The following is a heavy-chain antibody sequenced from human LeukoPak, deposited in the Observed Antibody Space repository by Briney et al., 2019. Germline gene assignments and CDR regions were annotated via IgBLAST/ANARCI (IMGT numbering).Heavy chain of an antibody. V-gene: IGHV1-2*02. CDR3: ARGMEPYYYMDV. CDR2: VNPNSGGT. J-gene: IGHJ6*03. D-gene: IGHD1-26*01. Sequence: ASVKVSCKASEYTFTAYYIHWVRQAPGQGLEWMGWVNPNSGGTNYAQKFQGRVTMTRDTSISTAYMELSRLRSDDTAVYYCARGMEPYYYMDVWGKGTTVTVSS. CDR1: EYTFTAYY.